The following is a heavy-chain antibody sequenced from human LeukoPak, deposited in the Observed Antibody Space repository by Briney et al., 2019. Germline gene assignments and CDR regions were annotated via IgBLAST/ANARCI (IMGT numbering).Heavy chain of an antibody. CDR1: GFTFSSYG. J-gene: IGHJ4*02. CDR3: AKWAYSGSYYYFDY. Sequence: GGSLRLSCAASGFTFSSYGMHWVRQAPGKGLEWVAFIRYDGSNKYYVDSVKGRFTISRDNSRNTLYLQMNSLRTEDTAVYYCAKWAYSGSYYYFDYWGQGTLVTVSS. V-gene: IGHV3-30*02. D-gene: IGHD1-26*01. CDR2: IRYDGSNK.